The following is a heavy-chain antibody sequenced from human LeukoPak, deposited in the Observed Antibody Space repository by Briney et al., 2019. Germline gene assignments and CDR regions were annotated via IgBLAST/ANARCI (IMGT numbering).Heavy chain of an antibody. CDR2: FSGSGGDT. J-gene: IGHJ3*02. CDR1: GFTFSSYA. D-gene: IGHD2-2*01. V-gene: IGHV3-23*01. Sequence: GGSLRLSCAASGFTFSSYAMSWVRQAPGKGLEWVSVFSGSGGDTYYADSVKGRFTISRDNSKNTLYLQMNSLRAEDTAVYYCAKDLFGRIDIVVIPAARGAFDIWGQGTMVTVSS. CDR3: AKDLFGRIDIVVIPAARGAFDI.